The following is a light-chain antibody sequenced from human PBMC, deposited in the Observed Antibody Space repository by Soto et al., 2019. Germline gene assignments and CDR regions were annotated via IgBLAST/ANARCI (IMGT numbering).Light chain of an antibody. V-gene: IGKV3-11*01. CDR2: DAS. CDR1: PSVSSY. Sequence: EIVLTQSPATLSLSPGERATLSCRASPSVSSYLAWYQQKPGQAPRLLIYDASNRATGIPARFSGSGSGTDFTRTISSLEPEDFAVYYCQQRSNWWTFGQGTKVEIK. CDR3: QQRSNWWT. J-gene: IGKJ1*01.